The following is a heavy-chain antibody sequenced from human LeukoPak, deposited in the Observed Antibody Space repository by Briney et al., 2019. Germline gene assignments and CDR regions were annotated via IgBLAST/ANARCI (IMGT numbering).Heavy chain of an antibody. CDR2: INPNSGGT. D-gene: IGHD4-17*01. V-gene: IGHV1-2*02. CDR3: ARESGYGEHNYYYYYMDV. CDR1: GYTFTGYY. Sequence: HWASVKVSCKASGYTFTGYYMHWVRQAPGQGLEWMGWINPNSGGTNYAQKFQGRVTMTRDTSISTAYMELSRLRSDDTAVYYCARESGYGEHNYYYYYMDVWGKGTTVTVSS. J-gene: IGHJ6*03.